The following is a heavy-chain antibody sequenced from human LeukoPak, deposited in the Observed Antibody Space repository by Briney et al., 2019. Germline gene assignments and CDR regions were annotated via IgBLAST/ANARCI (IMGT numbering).Heavy chain of an antibody. Sequence: SETLSLTCTVSGGSISRGGYDWSWIRQHPGKGLEWIGYIYYSGSTYYNPSLKNRVTISVDTSKNQFSLKLSSVTAADTAVYYCARAPYDSSGYYYYFDYWGQGTLVTVSS. J-gene: IGHJ4*02. V-gene: IGHV4-31*03. CDR3: ARAPYDSSGYYYYFDY. CDR2: IYYSGST. CDR1: GGSISRGGYD. D-gene: IGHD3-22*01.